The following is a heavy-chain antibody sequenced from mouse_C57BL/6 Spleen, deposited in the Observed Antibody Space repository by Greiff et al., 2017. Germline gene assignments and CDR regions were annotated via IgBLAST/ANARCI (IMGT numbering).Heavy chain of an antibody. CDR3: ATRLAHYAMDY. Sequence: VQLQQPGAELVRPGSSVKLSCKASGYTFTSYWMDWVKQRPGQGLEWIGNIDPSGSETHYNQKFKDKATLTVDKASSTAYMQLSSLTSEDSAVYYCATRLAHYAMDYWGQGTSVTVSS. J-gene: IGHJ4*01. CDR2: IDPSGSET. V-gene: IGHV1-61*01. CDR1: GYTFTSYW.